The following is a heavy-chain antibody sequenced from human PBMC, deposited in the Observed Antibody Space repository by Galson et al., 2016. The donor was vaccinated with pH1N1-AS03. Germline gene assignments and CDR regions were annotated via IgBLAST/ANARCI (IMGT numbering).Heavy chain of an antibody. J-gene: IGHJ4*02. CDR3: ARGHGDWKGNYLDY. CDR2: LHGGGGSS. D-gene: IGHD1-1*01. Sequence: SLRLSCAGSEFILNKYAMTWVCQAPGKGLEWVSNLHGGGGSSYYADSVRGRFTIYRDNSRDTVYLQMNSLRVDDTAVYYCARGHGDWKGNYLDYWGQGTLVTVSS. CDR1: EFILNKYA. V-gene: IGHV3-23*01.